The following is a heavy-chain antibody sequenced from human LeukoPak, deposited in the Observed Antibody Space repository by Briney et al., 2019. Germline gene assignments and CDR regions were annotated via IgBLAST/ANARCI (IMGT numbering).Heavy chain of an antibody. CDR3: ARDPGSSGFDY. Sequence: GASVRVSCKASGYTFTGYYMHWVRQAPGQGLEWMGWINPNSGGTNYAQKFQGRVTMTRDTSISTAYMEVSRLRSDDTAVYYCARDPGSSGFDYWGQGTLVTVSS. CDR2: INPNSGGT. V-gene: IGHV1-2*02. D-gene: IGHD6-6*01. CDR1: GYTFTGYY. J-gene: IGHJ4*02.